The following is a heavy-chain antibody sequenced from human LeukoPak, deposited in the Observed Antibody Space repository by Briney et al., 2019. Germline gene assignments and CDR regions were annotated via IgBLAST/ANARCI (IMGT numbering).Heavy chain of an antibody. CDR3: EKALVNMARGVIKYYYYYHMDD. V-gene: IGHV3-33*06. Sequence: GGSMRPSCAASGLTFSSYGVHWVRQAPGKGREWVAVIWYDGSNKYYADSVKGRFTISRDNSKNTLYVQMNSMRAEDTAVYYCEKALVNMARGVIKYYYYYHMDDWGKGTTVTVSS. CDR1: GLTFSSYG. J-gene: IGHJ6*03. D-gene: IGHD3-10*01. CDR2: IWYDGSNK.